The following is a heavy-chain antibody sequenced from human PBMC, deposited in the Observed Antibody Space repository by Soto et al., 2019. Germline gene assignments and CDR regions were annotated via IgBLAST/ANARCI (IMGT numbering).Heavy chain of an antibody. D-gene: IGHD3-10*01. CDR1: GFTFSDFP. Sequence: QVELVESGGGVVQPGASLRLSCVASGFTFSDFPLHWVRRAPGKGLEWVAVISYDGNDDSYSDSVKGRFTISRDNSKTTVYLKMTTLRADDMAVYHCARDMRHDYASGRLDYLGQGTLVTVSS. V-gene: IGHV3-30*14. CDR2: ISYDGNDD. CDR3: ARDMRHDYASGRLDY. J-gene: IGHJ4*02.